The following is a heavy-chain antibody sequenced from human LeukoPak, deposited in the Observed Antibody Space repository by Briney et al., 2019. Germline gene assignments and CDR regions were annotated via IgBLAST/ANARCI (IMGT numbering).Heavy chain of an antibody. CDR3: ARKGRTFFDP. Sequence: TSETLSLTCTVSGGSISSYYWSWIRQPPGKGLEWNGYIYYSGSTNYNPSLKGRVTISVGTSKDQFSLKLSSVTAADTAVYYCARKGRTFFDPWGQGTLVTVSS. CDR1: GGSISSYY. D-gene: IGHD2-15*01. J-gene: IGHJ5*02. CDR2: IYYSGST. V-gene: IGHV4-59*01.